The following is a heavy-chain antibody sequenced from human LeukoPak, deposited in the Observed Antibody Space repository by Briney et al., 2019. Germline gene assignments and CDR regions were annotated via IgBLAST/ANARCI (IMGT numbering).Heavy chain of an antibody. CDR2: ISNNGGST. J-gene: IGHJ6*02. D-gene: IGHD3-10*01. Sequence: GGSLRLSCAASGFTFSGYSMHWVRQAPGKGLEYVSGISNNGGSTFYANSVKGRFTISRDNSKNTLYLQMGSLRADDMAVYYCARPIYGSADYNGMDVWGQGTTVTVSS. CDR1: GFTFSGYS. V-gene: IGHV3-64*01. CDR3: ARPIYGSADYNGMDV.